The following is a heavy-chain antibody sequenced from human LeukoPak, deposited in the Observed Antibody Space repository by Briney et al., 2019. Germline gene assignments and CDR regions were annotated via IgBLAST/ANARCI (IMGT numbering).Heavy chain of an antibody. J-gene: IGHJ4*02. CDR2: IYSGGST. CDR3: ARVSGYDWYYFDY. CDR1: GFTVSSNY. D-gene: IGHD5-12*01. Sequence: GGSLSLSCAASGFTVSSNYMNWIRQPPGKGLEWVSDIYSGGSTYYADSVKGRFAISRDNSKNPLYLQMNSLRAESTAVYYCARVSGYDWYYFDYWGQGTLVTVSS. V-gene: IGHV3-53*01.